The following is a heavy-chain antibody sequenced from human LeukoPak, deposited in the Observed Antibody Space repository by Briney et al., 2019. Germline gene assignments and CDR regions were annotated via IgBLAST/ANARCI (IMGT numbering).Heavy chain of an antibody. CDR3: ARMLSQIGPFDY. CDR2: IYYSGNS. V-gene: IGHV4-39*07. CDR1: GGSISSSTYY. J-gene: IGHJ4*02. Sequence: SETLSLTCTVSGGSISSSTYYWGWIRQPPGKGLEWIGNIYYSGNSYYNPSLKSRVAISVDTSKNQFSLKLSSVTAADTAVYYCARMLSQIGPFDYWGQGTLVTVSS. D-gene: IGHD3-10*02.